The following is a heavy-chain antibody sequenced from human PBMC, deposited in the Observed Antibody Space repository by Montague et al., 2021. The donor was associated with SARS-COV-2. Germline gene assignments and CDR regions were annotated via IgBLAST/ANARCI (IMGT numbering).Heavy chain of an antibody. D-gene: IGHD3-3*01. CDR2: INHRGST. J-gene: IGHJ3*02. Sequence: SETLSLTCAVYGGSFSGYYWSWIRQPPGKGLEWTGEINHRGSTNYNPSLKSRVIISVDTSKNQFSMKLSSVTAADTAVYYCAGGTGPRAITLFGVIISGHDFDIWGQGTMVTVSS. CDR3: AGGTGPRAITLFGVIISGHDFDI. V-gene: IGHV4-34*01. CDR1: GGSFSGYY.